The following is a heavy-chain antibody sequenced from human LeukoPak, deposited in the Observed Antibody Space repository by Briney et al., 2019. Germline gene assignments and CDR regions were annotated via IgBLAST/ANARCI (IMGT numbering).Heavy chain of an antibody. CDR3: AREMATIGGFDY. CDR1: GYTFTSYY. CDR2: INPSGGST. V-gene: IGHV1-46*01. D-gene: IGHD5-24*01. Sequence: GASVKVSCKASGYTFTSYYMHWVRQAPGQGLEWMGIINPSGGSTSYAQKFQGRVTMTRDTSTSTAYMELSSLRSEDTAVYYCAREMATIGGFDYWGQGTLVTVSS. J-gene: IGHJ4*02.